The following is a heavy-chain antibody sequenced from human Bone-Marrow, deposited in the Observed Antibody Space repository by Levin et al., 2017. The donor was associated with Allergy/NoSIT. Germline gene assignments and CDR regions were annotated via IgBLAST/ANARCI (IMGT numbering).Heavy chain of an antibody. V-gene: IGHV3-7*03. Sequence: GGSLRLSCAAARFTFRDYWMTWVRQTPRRGLEWVADIDQDGSQKYYVDSVKGRFTISRDNAKNSVDLQMNYLRDDDTAVYYCARKLRGSSAYDAFDIWGHGTMVTFSS. CDR3: ARKLRGSSAYDAFDI. CDR1: RFTFRDYW. D-gene: IGHD5-12*01. J-gene: IGHJ3*02. CDR2: IDQDGSQK.